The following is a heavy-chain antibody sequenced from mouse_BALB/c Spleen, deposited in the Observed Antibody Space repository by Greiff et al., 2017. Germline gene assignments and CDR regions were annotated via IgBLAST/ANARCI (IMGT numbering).Heavy chain of an antibody. CDR1: GYTFTDYE. V-gene: IGHV1-15*01. D-gene: IGHD2-14*01. J-gene: IGHJ2*01. CDR2: IDPETGGT. CDR3: TRGYEGAD. Sequence: VKLQESGAELVRPGASVTLSCKASGYTFTDYEMHWVKQTPVHGLEWIGAIDPETGGTAYNQKFKGKATLTADKSSSTAYMELRSLTSEDSAVYYCTRGYEGADWGQGTTLTVSS.